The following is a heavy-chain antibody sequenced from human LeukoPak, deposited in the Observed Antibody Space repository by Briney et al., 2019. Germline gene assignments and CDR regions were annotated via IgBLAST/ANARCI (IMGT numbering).Heavy chain of an antibody. CDR3: AKDRRAVAEYYYYYYGMDV. CDR1: GFTFSSYA. Sequence: QPGGSLRLSCAASGFTFSSYAMSWVRQAPGKGLEWVSAISGSGGSTYYADSVKGRFTISRDNSKNTLYLQMNSLRAEDTAVYYCAKDRRAVAEYYYYYYGMDVWGQGTTVTVSS. D-gene: IGHD6-19*01. CDR2: ISGSGGST. V-gene: IGHV3-23*01. J-gene: IGHJ6*02.